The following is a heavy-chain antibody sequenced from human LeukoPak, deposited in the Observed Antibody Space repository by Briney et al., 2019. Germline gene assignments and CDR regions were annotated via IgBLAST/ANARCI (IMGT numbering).Heavy chain of an antibody. J-gene: IGHJ4*02. CDR1: GFTVSSNY. CDR2: ISYDGSNK. Sequence: PGGSLRLSCAVSGFTVSSNYMGWVRQAPGKGLEWVAVISYDGSNKYYADSVKGRFTISRDNSKNTLYLQMNSLRAEDTAVYYCAKVDSSGYYLDYWGQGTLVTVSS. V-gene: IGHV3-30*18. CDR3: AKVDSSGYYLDY. D-gene: IGHD3-22*01.